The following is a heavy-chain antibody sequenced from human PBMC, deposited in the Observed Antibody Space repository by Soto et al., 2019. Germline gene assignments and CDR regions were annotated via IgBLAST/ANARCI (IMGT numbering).Heavy chain of an antibody. V-gene: IGHV3-20*04. Sequence: EVQLVESGGGVVRPGGSLRLSCAASGFTFDDYGMSWVRQAPGKGLEWVSGINWNGGSTGYADSVKGRFTISRDNAKNSLYVQMNSLRAEDTALYYCARTTYYYDSSDHLAMDVWGQGTTVTVSS. D-gene: IGHD3-22*01. CDR3: ARTTYYYDSSDHLAMDV. J-gene: IGHJ6*02. CDR2: INWNGGST. CDR1: GFTFDDYG.